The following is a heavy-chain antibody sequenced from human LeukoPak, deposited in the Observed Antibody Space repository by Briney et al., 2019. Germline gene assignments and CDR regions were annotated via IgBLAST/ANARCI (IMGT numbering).Heavy chain of an antibody. Sequence: GGSLRLSCAASGFTFSSYSMNWVRQAPGKGLEWVAFIGSRTGNIYYADSVKGRFSISRDNVKDSVLLQMNSLRVNDTAVYYCARETEPLDYGDSTNLDYWGQGTLVTVSS. D-gene: IGHD4/OR15-4a*01. CDR3: ARETEPLDYGDSTNLDY. CDR2: IGSRTGNI. J-gene: IGHJ4*02. V-gene: IGHV3-21*01. CDR1: GFTFSSYS.